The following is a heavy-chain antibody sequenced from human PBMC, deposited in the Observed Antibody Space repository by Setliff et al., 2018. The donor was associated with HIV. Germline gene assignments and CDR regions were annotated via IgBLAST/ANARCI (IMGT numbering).Heavy chain of an antibody. V-gene: IGHV4-39*01. J-gene: IGHJ5*02. CDR2: IYYSGST. D-gene: IGHD2-15*01. CDR1: GGSISSSSYY. Sequence: PSDTLSLTCTVSGGSISSSSYYWGWIRQPPGKGLEWIGSIYYSGSTYYNPSLKSRVTISVDTSKNQFSLKLSSVTAADAAVYYCARHHYSNWFDPWGQGTLVTVSS. CDR3: ARHHYSNWFDP.